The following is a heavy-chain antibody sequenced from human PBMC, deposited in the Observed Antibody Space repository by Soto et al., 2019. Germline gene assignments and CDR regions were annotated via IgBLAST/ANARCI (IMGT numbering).Heavy chain of an antibody. D-gene: IGHD3-10*01. J-gene: IGHJ6*02. CDR3: ARDAKRYASGSYGMDV. CDR2: IYYSGST. CDR1: GASISSGGYY. Sequence: PSETLSLTCTVSGASISSGGYYWSWTRHNPGKGLEWIGYIYYSGSTYYNRSLKSRVTMSVDTSKNQFSLKLSSVTAADTDVYYCARDAKRYASGSYGMDVWGQGTTVTVSS. V-gene: IGHV4-31*03.